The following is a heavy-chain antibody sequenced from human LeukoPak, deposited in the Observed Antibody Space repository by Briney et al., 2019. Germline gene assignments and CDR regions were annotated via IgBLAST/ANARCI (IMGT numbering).Heavy chain of an antibody. CDR3: ARVTRSYYWFDP. Sequence: ASVKVSCKASGYTFTSYYMHWVRQAPGQGLEWMGIINPSGGSTSYAQKFQGRVTMTRDTPTSTVYMELSSLRSEDTAVYYCARVTRSYYWFDPWGQGTLVTVSS. V-gene: IGHV1-46*01. CDR2: INPSGGST. D-gene: IGHD1-26*01. J-gene: IGHJ5*02. CDR1: GYTFTSYY.